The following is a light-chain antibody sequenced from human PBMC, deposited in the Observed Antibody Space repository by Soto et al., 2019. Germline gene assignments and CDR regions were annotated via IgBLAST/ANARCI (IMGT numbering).Light chain of an antibody. CDR1: QSVTSTY. V-gene: IGKV3-20*01. J-gene: IGKJ5*01. Sequence: EIVLTQSPGTLSLPPGERATLSCRASQSVTSTYLAWFQHKPGQAPRLLIYGTSNRATGIPDRFSGSGSGTDFTLTISRLEPEDFAVYYCQHYGSSLFTFGHGTRLEIK. CDR3: QHYGSSLFT. CDR2: GTS.